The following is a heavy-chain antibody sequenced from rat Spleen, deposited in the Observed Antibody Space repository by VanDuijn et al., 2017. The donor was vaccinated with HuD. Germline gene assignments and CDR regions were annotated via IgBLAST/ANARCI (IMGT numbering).Heavy chain of an antibody. CDR3: ARTAY. Sequence: QVQLKESGPDLVQPSQTLSLTCTVSGFSLSNYGVSWVRQPPGKGLEWMGIMWSDGGISYNSALKSRLSISRDTSKSQVIVKMSRLQTDDTATYYCARTAYWGQGTLVTVSS. CDR2: MWSDGGI. CDR1: GFSLSNYG. V-gene: IGHV2-32*01. J-gene: IGHJ3*01.